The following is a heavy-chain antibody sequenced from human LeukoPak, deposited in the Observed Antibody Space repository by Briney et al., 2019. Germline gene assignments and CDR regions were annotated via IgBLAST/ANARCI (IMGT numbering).Heavy chain of an antibody. J-gene: IGHJ4*02. CDR1: GFTVSSNY. Sequence: GGSLRLSCAASGFTVSSNYMSWVRQAPGKGLEWVSVIYSGGSTYYADSVKGRFTISRDNSKNTLYLQMNSLRAEGTAVYYCARVEGYCSSTSCYAGLVDYWGQGTLVTVSS. CDR2: IYSGGST. D-gene: IGHD2-2*01. CDR3: ARVEGYCSSTSCYAGLVDY. V-gene: IGHV3-53*01.